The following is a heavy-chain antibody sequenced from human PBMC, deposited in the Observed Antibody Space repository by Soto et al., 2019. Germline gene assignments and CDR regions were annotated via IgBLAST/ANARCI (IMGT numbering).Heavy chain of an antibody. J-gene: IGHJ4*02. CDR3: AKDSTAKTFDH. Sequence: GGSLRLACAASGFTFSSYSMNWVRQAPGKGLEWVSYISSSSSTIYYADSVKGRFTISRDNAKNSLDLQMNSLRAEDTAVYYCAKDSTAKTFDHWGQGTLVTVSS. CDR2: ISSSSSTI. CDR1: GFTFSSYS. D-gene: IGHD6-25*01. V-gene: IGHV3-48*01.